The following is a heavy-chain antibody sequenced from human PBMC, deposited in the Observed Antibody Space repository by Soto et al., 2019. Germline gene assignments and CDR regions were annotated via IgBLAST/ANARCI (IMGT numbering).Heavy chain of an antibody. J-gene: IGHJ4*02. V-gene: IGHV1-18*01. CDR2: ISAYNGNT. CDR1: GYTFTSYG. D-gene: IGHD3-10*01. Sequence: QVQLVQSGAEVKKPGASVKVSCKASGYTFTSYGISWVRQAPGQGLEWMGWISAYNGNTHYAQKLQGRVTMTTDTSTSTADMELRSLRSDDTAVYFCARTGFYYYGSGSPVAVDYWGQGTLVTVSS. CDR3: ARTGFYYYGSGSPVAVDY.